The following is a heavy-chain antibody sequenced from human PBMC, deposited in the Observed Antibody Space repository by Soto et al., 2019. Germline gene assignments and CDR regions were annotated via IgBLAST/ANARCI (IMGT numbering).Heavy chain of an antibody. CDR2: IWYDGTQK. CDR3: ARAGGTTVTGLWHFDS. D-gene: IGHD4-17*01. CDR1: GFTFNTYS. V-gene: IGHV3-33*01. J-gene: IGHJ4*02. Sequence: QVQLEESGGGVVQPGRSLRLSCDASGFTFNTYSMQWVSQPPGKGLEWLAAIWYDGTQKYYADSVKGRFIISRDNSKKTLYVEMNSLRAEDTAVYYCARAGGTTVTGLWHFDSGGQGTLVTVSS.